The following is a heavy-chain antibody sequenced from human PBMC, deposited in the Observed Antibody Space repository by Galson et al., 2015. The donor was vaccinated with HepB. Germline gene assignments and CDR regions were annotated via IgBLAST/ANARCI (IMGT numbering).Heavy chain of an antibody. CDR1: GFAFSSYR. V-gene: IGHV3-48*02. D-gene: IGHD2-21*02. J-gene: IGHJ4*01. Sequence: SLRLSCAASGFAFSSYRMNWVRQAPGEGLEWVSYITGSSSMRYYADSVKGRFTISRDNAKNSLYLQMNSLRDEDTAVYYCARGDFHFDYWGHGTLVTASS. CDR3: ARGDFHFDY. CDR2: ITGSSSMR.